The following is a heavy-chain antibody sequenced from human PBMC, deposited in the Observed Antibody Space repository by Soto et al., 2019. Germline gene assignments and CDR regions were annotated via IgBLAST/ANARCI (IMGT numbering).Heavy chain of an antibody. CDR2: IYYSGSA. Sequence: SETLSLTCTVSGGSISTSFYYWGWIRQPPGRGLEWMANIYYSGSAYYNLSLRSRVSTSVDTSKNQFSLKLRSVTAADTAVYYCARQGSRAFDIWGQGTMVTVSS. V-gene: IGHV4-39*01. CDR1: GGSISTSFYY. CDR3: ARQGSRAFDI. J-gene: IGHJ3*02. D-gene: IGHD2-15*01.